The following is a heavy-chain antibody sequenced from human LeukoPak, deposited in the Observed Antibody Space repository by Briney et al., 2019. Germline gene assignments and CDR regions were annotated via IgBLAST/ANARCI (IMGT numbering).Heavy chain of an antibody. Sequence: GSLRLSCAASRFTFSSYAMSWVRQAPGKGLEWVSAISGSGGSTYYADSVKGRFTISRDNFKNTISLQMNGLRVEDTALYYCVNSGFDPWGQGTLVTVSS. V-gene: IGHV3-23*01. D-gene: IGHD3-10*01. CDR2: ISGSGGST. CDR3: VNSGFDP. CDR1: RFTFSSYA. J-gene: IGHJ5*02.